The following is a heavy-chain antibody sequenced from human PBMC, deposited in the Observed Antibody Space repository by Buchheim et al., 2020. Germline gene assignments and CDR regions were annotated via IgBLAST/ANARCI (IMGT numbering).Heavy chain of an antibody. CDR2: IYYSGST. J-gene: IGHJ5*02. D-gene: IGHD1-7*01. CDR1: GGSISSGGYY. V-gene: IGHV4-31*03. CDR3: ARGGWNFFRHKLNWFDP. Sequence: QVQLQESGPGLVKPSQTLSLTCTVSGGSISSGGYYWSWIRQHPGKGLEWIGYIYYSGSTYYNPSLTSRVTISVDTSKNQFSLKLSSVTAADTAVYYCARGGWNFFRHKLNWFDPWGQGTL.